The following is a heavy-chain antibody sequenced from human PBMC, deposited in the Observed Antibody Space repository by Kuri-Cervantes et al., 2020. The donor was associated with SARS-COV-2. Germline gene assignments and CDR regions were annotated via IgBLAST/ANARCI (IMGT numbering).Heavy chain of an antibody. CDR1: GYILSDYY. D-gene: IGHD5-18*01. V-gene: IGHV1-2*02. CDR2: INTSGGI. J-gene: IGHJ4*02. Sequence: GGSLRLSCKASGYILSDYYFHWVRQAPGQGPEWMGWINTSGGINPAKKFQDRVTMTRDTSTTTIHMELSRLTPDDTAVFYCGRDRRKGGYSSGFDLWGQGTLVNVSS. CDR3: GRDRRKGGYSSGFDL.